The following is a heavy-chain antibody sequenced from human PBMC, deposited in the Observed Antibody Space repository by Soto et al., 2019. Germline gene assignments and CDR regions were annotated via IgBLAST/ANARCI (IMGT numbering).Heavy chain of an antibody. V-gene: IGHV2-5*02. CDR1: GFSLSSTRMA. Sequence: QITLKESGPTLVKPTQTLTLTCTFSGFSLSSTRMAVGWIRQPPGKALEWLALIYWDDDKRYSPFLKSRLTIXXXTXXNQVVLTMSNMDPVDTARYYCAHIVVASLGYYFDYWGQGTLVTVSS. CDR3: AHIVVASLGYYFDY. J-gene: IGHJ4*02. D-gene: IGHD5-12*01. CDR2: IYWDDDK.